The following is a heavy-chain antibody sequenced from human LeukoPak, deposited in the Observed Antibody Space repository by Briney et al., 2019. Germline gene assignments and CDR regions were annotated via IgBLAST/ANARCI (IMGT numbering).Heavy chain of an antibody. CDR2: IYHTGST. CDR3: AHDKDYYYYYMDV. D-gene: IGHD3-9*01. CDR1: GGSISNNNW. J-gene: IGHJ6*03. V-gene: IGHV4-4*02. Sequence: SEPLSLPCTVSGGSISNNNWWSWVRQPPEKGLEWIGEIYHTGSTNYNPSLKSRVTIPIDTSTNQFSLKLSSVTAADTAVYYCAHDKDYYYYYMDVWGKGTTVTVSS.